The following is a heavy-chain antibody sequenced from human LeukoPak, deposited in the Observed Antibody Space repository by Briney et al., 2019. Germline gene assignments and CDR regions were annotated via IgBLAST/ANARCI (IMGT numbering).Heavy chain of an antibody. J-gene: IGHJ4*02. Sequence: ASVKVSCKASGYTFTSYYMHWVRQAPGQGLEWMGIINPSGGSTSYAQKFQGRVTMTTDTSTSTAYMELRSLRSDDTAVYYCARDQGLLTAVDYWGQGTLVTVSS. CDR1: GYTFTSYY. CDR2: INPSGGST. V-gene: IGHV1-46*01. CDR3: ARDQGLLTAVDY. D-gene: IGHD2-21*02.